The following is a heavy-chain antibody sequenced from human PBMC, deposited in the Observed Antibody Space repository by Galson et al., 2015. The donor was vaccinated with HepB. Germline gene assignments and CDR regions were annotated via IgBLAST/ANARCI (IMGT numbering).Heavy chain of an antibody. V-gene: IGHV2-70*04. CDR1: GFSLSTSGMR. CDR3: ARSYSGSYGCFDY. J-gene: IGHJ4*02. Sequence: PALVKPTQTLTLTCTFSGFSLSTSGMRVSWIRQPPGKALEWLARIDWDDDKFYSTSLKTRLTISKDTSKNQVVLTMTNMDPVDTTTYYCARSYSGSYGCFDYWGQGTLVTVSS. CDR2: IDWDDDK. D-gene: IGHD1-26*01.